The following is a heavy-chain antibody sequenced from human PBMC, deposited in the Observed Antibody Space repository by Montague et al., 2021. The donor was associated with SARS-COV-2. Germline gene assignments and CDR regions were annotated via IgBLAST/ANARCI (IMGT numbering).Heavy chain of an antibody. D-gene: IGHD1-14*01. J-gene: IGHJ3*02. CDR1: GASLLSSD. Sequence: SETLSLTCTVSGASLLSSDWGWIRQSPGKGLEWIGYFYSVGSTDYNPSLKSRATISRDTPKNQFSLKVRSVTAADTAVYYCARETMTADAFDIWGQGTMVTVSS. CDR3: ARETMTADAFDI. V-gene: IGHV4-59*01. CDR2: FYSVGST.